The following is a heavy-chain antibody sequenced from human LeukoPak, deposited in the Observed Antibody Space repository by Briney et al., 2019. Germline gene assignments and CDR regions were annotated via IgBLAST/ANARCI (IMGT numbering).Heavy chain of an antibody. Sequence: ASVKVSCKASGYTFSNHYLHWVRQPPGQGLEWMGVISPSGDSTTYAQKFQGRVTMTRDASTNIVYMELSSLRSEDTAVYYCASEIAMTGYFDYWGQGTLVTVSS. V-gene: IGHV1-46*01. J-gene: IGHJ4*02. D-gene: IGHD6-19*01. CDR3: ASEIAMTGYFDY. CDR1: GYTFSNHY. CDR2: ISPSGDST.